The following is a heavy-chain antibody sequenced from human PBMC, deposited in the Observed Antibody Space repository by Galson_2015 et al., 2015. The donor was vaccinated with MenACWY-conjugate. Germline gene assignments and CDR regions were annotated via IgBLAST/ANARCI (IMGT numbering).Heavy chain of an antibody. V-gene: IGHV3-7*03. J-gene: IGHJ5*02. CDR2: IKPDGSEM. D-gene: IGHD3-10*01. CDR3: RRDDGGLWFGELIS. Sequence: GSPRLSCAASGFPFSNFWMAWVRQAPGRGLEWVANIKPDGSEMYYVDSVEGRFTISRANAKNSLYLQMNSLRAEDTVVYYCRRDDGGLWFGELISWGQGTLVTVSS. CDR1: GFPFSNFW.